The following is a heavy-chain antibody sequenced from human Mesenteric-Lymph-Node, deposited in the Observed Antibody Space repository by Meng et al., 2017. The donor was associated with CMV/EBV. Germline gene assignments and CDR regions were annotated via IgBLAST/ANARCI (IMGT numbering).Heavy chain of an antibody. V-gene: IGHV4-34*01. CDR2: INHSGST. Sequence: SETLSLTCAVYGVSFSGYYWSWIRQPPGKGLEWIGEINHSGSTNYNPSLKSRVTISVDTSKNQFSLKLSSVTAADTAVYYCASGYCSGGSCYSDWFDPWGQGTLVTVSS. CDR3: ASGYCSGGSCYSDWFDP. D-gene: IGHD2-15*01. CDR1: GVSFSGYY. J-gene: IGHJ5*02.